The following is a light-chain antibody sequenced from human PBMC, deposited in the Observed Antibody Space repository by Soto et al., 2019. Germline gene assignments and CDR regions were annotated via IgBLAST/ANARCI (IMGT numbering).Light chain of an antibody. Sequence: DIQMTQSPSSLSASVGDRVTITCRASQSIYSSLNWYHQKPGKAPKLLIYAASNLQSGVPSRFSGSESGTDFTLSISSLQPEDFETYYCPQSYSAPYTFGQGNNQEI. V-gene: IGKV1-39*01. CDR1: QSIYSS. CDR3: PQSYSAPYT. J-gene: IGKJ2*01. CDR2: AAS.